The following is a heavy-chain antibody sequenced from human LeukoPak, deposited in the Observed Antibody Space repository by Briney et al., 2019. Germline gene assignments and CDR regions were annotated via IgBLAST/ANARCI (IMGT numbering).Heavy chain of an antibody. CDR1: GRPLSSSSYY. V-gene: IGHV4-39*01. CDR3: ARHCSSTNCYMESPGTENYYYYYMDV. J-gene: IGHJ6*03. CDR2: IYYSVST. Sequence: SETLPLTCSVSGRPLSSSSYYWGWSRQPPGKGLDWIGNIYYSVSTYYNPSLKSRVTISVDTSKKQLSLTLSSVTAADTAVYYCARHCSSTNCYMESPGTENYYYYYMDVWGKGTTVTVSS. D-gene: IGHD2-2*02.